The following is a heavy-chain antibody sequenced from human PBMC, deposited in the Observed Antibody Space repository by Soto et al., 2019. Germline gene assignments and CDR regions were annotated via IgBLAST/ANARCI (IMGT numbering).Heavy chain of an antibody. CDR2: INAGSSTI. CDR3: ARDGSTETTNFHYAMDV. V-gene: IGHV3-48*04. D-gene: IGHD4-17*01. Sequence: GGSLRLSCAASGFTLSPYHMDWVRQAPGKGLEWVSYINAGSSTIHYADSVRGRFTISRDNAKNSLYLQMDSLRAEDTAVYYCARDGSTETTNFHYAMDVWGQGTTVTAP. CDR1: GFTLSPYH. J-gene: IGHJ6*02.